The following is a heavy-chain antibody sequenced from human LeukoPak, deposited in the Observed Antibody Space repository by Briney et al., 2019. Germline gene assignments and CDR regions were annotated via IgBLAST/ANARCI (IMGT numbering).Heavy chain of an antibody. Sequence: GGSLRLSCAASGLTFSSNSMNWVRQAPGKGLEWVSYISSSSGTIYYADSVEGRFTISRDNAKNSLYLQMNSLRAEDTAVYYCARELGYCSGGSCYNIRFDPWGQGTLVTVSS. V-gene: IGHV3-48*01. J-gene: IGHJ5*02. CDR3: ARELGYCSGGSCYNIRFDP. D-gene: IGHD2-15*01. CDR1: GLTFSSNS. CDR2: ISSSSGTI.